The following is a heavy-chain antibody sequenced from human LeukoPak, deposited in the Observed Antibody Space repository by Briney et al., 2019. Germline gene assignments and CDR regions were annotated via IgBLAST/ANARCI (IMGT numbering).Heavy chain of an antibody. D-gene: IGHD2-15*01. J-gene: IGHJ3*02. Sequence: GASVTVSFTASGYTFTSYAINWVRQAPGQGLEYMGWIRTSTGSPTYAQGFTGRFVFSLDTSVNTAYLQISSLKAEDTAVYYCARDLDSAAFDIWGQGTMVTVSS. CDR3: ARDLDSAAFDI. CDR2: IRTSTGSP. V-gene: IGHV7-4-1*02. CDR1: GYTFTSYA.